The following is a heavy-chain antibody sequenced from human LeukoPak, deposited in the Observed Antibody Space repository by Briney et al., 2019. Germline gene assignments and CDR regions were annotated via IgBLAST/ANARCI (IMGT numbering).Heavy chain of an antibody. J-gene: IGHJ4*02. CDR3: ARPESLLWFGELSGGLDY. CDR1: GYTFTSYY. V-gene: IGHV1-46*01. D-gene: IGHD3-10*01. Sequence: ASVKVSCKASGYTFTSYYMHWVRQAPGQGLEWMGIINPSGGSTSHAQKFQGRVTMTRDTSTSTVYMELSSLRSEDTAVYYCARPESLLWFGELSGGLDYWGQGTLVTVSS. CDR2: INPSGGST.